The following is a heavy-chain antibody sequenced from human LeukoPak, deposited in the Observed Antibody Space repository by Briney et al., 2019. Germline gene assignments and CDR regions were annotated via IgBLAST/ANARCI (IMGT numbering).Heavy chain of an antibody. CDR3: ITEPHDYGDFTFGY. CDR2: ISGSGKHT. V-gene: IGHV3-21*03. CDR1: GFTFSSYS. J-gene: IGHJ4*02. D-gene: IGHD4-17*01. Sequence: GGSLRLSCAASGFTFSSYSMNWVRQAPGKGLEWVSSISGSGKHTFYADSVKGRFIISRDSAKNSLYLQMNSLRAEDTALYFCITEPHDYGDFTFGYWGQGTLVTVSS.